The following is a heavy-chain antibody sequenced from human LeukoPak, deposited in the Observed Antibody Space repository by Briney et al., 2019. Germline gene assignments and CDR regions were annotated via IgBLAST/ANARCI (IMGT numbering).Heavy chain of an antibody. Sequence: PSETLSLTCTVSGGSISSGGFYWSWIRQHPGRGLEWIGYIYYSGSTYYNASLKSRLAISVDTSKNQFSLKLSSVTAADTAVYYCARVVYYYYYMDVWGKGTTATVSS. CDR2: IYYSGST. J-gene: IGHJ6*03. CDR3: ARVVYYYYYMDV. D-gene: IGHD2-15*01. CDR1: GGSISSGGFY. V-gene: IGHV4-31*03.